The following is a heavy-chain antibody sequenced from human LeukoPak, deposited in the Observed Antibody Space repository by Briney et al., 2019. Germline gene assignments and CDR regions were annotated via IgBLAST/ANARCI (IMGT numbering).Heavy chain of an antibody. Sequence: GGSLRLSCAASGFTFSSYAMSWVRQAPGKGLEWVSGISGGGGSTYYADSVKGRFTISGDNSKNTLYLQMNSLRAEDTAVYYCAKVGESGGVWKYYFDYWGQGTLVTVSS. J-gene: IGHJ4*02. CDR3: AKVGESGGVWKYYFDY. CDR2: ISGGGGST. V-gene: IGHV3-23*01. CDR1: GFTFSSYA. D-gene: IGHD2-15*01.